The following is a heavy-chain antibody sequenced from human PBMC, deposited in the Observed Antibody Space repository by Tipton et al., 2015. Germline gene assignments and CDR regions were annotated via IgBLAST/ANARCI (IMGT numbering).Heavy chain of an antibody. V-gene: IGHV3-23*01. D-gene: IGHD6-13*01. Sequence: SLRLSCAASGFTFSNYAMSWVRQAPGKGLEWVSAISGRGDITYYADSVKGRFTISRDNSKNSLYLQMNSLRAEDTAVYYCARTWDGRGMPAPLDYWGQGTLVTVSS. CDR3: ARTWDGRGMPAPLDY. CDR1: GFTFSNYA. J-gene: IGHJ4*02. CDR2: ISGRGDIT.